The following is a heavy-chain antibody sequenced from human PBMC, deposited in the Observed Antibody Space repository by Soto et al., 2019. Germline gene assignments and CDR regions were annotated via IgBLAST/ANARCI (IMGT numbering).Heavy chain of an antibody. J-gene: IGHJ5*02. V-gene: IGHV1-69*01. CDR2: IIPIFGTA. CDR3: ARAGKGDMVRGVTLFDP. D-gene: IGHD3-10*01. Sequence: QVQLVQSGAEVKKPGSSVKVSCKASGGTFSSYAISWVRQAPGQGLEWMGGIIPIFGTANYAQKFQGRVTITADESTSTAYMELSSLRSEDTAVYYCARAGKGDMVRGVTLFDPWGQGTLVTVSS. CDR1: GGTFSSYA.